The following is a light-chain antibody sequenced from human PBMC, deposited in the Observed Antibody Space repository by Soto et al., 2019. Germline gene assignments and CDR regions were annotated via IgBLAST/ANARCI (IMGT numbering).Light chain of an antibody. J-gene: IGKJ1*01. Sequence: DIQMTQSPSTLSASVGDRVTITCRASQSISSWLAWYQQKPGKAPKLLIYKASSVESGVPSRFSGSGSGTDITLTISSLQPDDVATYYYQQYNTYPWTFGQGTKVEIK. V-gene: IGKV1-5*03. CDR2: KAS. CDR1: QSISSW. CDR3: QQYNTYPWT.